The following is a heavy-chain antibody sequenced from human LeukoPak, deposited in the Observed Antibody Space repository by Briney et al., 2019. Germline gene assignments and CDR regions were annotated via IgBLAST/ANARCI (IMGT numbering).Heavy chain of an antibody. Sequence: SQTLSLTCTVSGGSISSGSYYWSWIRQPAGKGLEWIGRIYTSGSTNYNPSLKSRVTISVDTSKNQFSLKLSSVTAADTAVYYCARGYQLRPFDYWGQGTLVTVSS. CDR3: ARGYQLRPFDY. CDR2: IYTSGST. V-gene: IGHV4-61*02. J-gene: IGHJ4*02. CDR1: GGSISSGSYY. D-gene: IGHD2-2*01.